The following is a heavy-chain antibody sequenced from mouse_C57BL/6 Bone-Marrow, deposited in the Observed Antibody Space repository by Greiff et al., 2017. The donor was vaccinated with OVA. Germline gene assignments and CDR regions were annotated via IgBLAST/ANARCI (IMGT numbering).Heavy chain of an antibody. CDR1: CYTFTDYE. J-gene: IGHJ3*01. CDR2: IDPETGGT. CDR3: KGNY. V-gene: IGHV1-15*01. Sequence: QFQLQPSCSELVSPVSSVTLSCKASCYTFTDYEMHWVKQTPVHGLEWIGAIDPETGGTAYNQKFKGKAILTADKSSSTAYMELRSLTSEDSAVYYCKGNYWGQGTLVTVSA. D-gene: IGHD2-1*01.